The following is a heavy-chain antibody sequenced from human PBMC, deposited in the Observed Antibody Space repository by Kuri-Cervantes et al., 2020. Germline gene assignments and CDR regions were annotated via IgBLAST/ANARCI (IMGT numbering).Heavy chain of an antibody. V-gene: IGHV3-73*01. CDR3: ARAVWNYVYFDY. CDR2: IRSKANSYAT. Sequence: GESLKISCAASGFTFSGSAMHWVRQASGKGLEWVGRIRSKANSYATAYAASVKGRFTISRDDSKNTAYLQMNSLKTEDTAVYYCARAVWNYVYFDYWGQGTLVTVSS. J-gene: IGHJ4*02. D-gene: IGHD1-7*01. CDR1: GFTFSGSA.